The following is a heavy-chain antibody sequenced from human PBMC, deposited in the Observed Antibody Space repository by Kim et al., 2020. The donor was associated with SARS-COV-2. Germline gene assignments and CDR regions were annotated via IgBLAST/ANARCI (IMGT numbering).Heavy chain of an antibody. CDR3: ARYGSGSYRYPFDY. J-gene: IGHJ4*02. V-gene: IGHV5-51*01. D-gene: IGHD3-10*01. Sequence: GESLKISCKGSGYSFTSYWIGWVRQLPGKGLDWMGIIYPGGSDIRYSPSFQGQVTISADKSIRTAYLQWSSLKASDTAMYYCARYGSGSYRYPFDYWGQGTLVTVSS. CDR2: IYPGGSDI. CDR1: GYSFTSYW.